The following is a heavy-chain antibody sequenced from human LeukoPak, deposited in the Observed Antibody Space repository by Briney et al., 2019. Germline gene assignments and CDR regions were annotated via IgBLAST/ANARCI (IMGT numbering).Heavy chain of an antibody. Sequence: GRSLRLSCAASGFSFSSCAMHWVRQAPGKGLEWVAVISYDASNKYYADSVKGRFTISRDNSKNTLYLQVNSLRGDDTAVYFCSRDRGYCSGGSCYEFDHWGQGTLVTVSS. V-gene: IGHV3-30-3*01. CDR2: ISYDASNK. CDR3: SRDRGYCSGGSCYEFDH. CDR1: GFSFSSCA. J-gene: IGHJ4*02. D-gene: IGHD2-15*01.